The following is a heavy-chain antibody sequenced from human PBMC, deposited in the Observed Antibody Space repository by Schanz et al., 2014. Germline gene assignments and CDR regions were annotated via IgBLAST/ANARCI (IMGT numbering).Heavy chain of an antibody. J-gene: IGHJ5*02. Sequence: EVQLVESGGGLVQPGGSLRLSCAASGFTVSINYMSWVRQAPGKGLEWVSVIYSGGSTYYADSVKGRFTISRDDSKNTLFLQINSLKTEDTAVYYCTTVDCSSPSCPPWGQGTLVTVSS. CDR1: GFTVSINY. V-gene: IGHV3-66*01. D-gene: IGHD2-2*01. CDR2: IYSGGST. CDR3: TTVDCSSPSCPP.